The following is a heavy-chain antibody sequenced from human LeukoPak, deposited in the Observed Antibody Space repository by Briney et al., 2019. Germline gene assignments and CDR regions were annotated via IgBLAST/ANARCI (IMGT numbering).Heavy chain of an antibody. CDR3: ARVPSYTAMGHPQNLPQEP. Sequence: ASVKVSCKASGYTFTRYYMHWVRQAPGQGLEWMGWINPNSGGTNYAQKFQGRVTMTRDTSISTAYMELRRLRSEDAAVYYCARVPSYTAMGHPQNLPQEPWGQGTLVTVSS. D-gene: IGHD5-18*01. J-gene: IGHJ5*02. V-gene: IGHV1-2*02. CDR2: INPNSGGT. CDR1: GYTFTRYY.